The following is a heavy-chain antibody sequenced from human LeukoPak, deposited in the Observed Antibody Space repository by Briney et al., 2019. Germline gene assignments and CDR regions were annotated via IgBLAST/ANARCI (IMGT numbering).Heavy chain of an antibody. D-gene: IGHD3-22*01. CDR2: INPNSGGT. CDR1: RCTFTGYY. CDR3: ARAYDSSGYWYFDY. J-gene: IGHJ4*02. V-gene: IGHV1-2*02. Sequence: ASVKVFCKASRCTFTGYYMHWVRQAPGQGLEWMGWINPNSGGTNYAQKFQGRVTMTRDTSISTAYMELSRLRSDDTAVYYCARAYDSSGYWYFDYWGQGTLVTVSS.